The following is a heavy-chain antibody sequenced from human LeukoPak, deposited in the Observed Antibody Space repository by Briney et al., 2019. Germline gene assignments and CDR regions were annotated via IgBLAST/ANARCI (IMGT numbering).Heavy chain of an antibody. CDR3: STLTSRGLSDS. J-gene: IGHJ4*02. Sequence: GGSLRLSCAASGFTFSSYWMHWVRQAPGKGLVWVSRIYSDGSSYTADSVKGRFTISRDNAKDTLYLQMNSLRVEDTAVYYCSTLTSRGLSDSWGQGTLVTVSS. V-gene: IGHV3-74*03. CDR1: GFTFSSYW. CDR2: IYSDGSSY. D-gene: IGHD4-11*01.